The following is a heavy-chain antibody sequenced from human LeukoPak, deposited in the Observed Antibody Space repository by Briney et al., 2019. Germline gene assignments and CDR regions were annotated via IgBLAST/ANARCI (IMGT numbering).Heavy chain of an antibody. V-gene: IGHV4-34*01. CDR3: ARQLGDRLLFDY. J-gene: IGHJ4*02. Sequence: PSETLSLTCAVYGGSFSGYYWSWIRQPPGKGLEWIGEINDSGSTKYNPSLKSRVTISIDTSRNQFSLKLSSVTAADTAVYYCARQLGDRLLFDYWGQGTLVTVSS. CDR1: GGSFSGYY. CDR2: INDSGST. D-gene: IGHD2-21*01.